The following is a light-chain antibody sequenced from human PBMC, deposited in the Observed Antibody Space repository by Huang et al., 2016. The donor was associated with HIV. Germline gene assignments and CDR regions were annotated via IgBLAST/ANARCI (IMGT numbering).Light chain of an antibody. CDR2: DAS. CDR1: QGVNSA. V-gene: IGKV1-13*01. Sequence: AIQLTQSPSSLSASVGDRVTITCRASQGVNSALACYHQKPGKAPRLLIFDASSLESGVPSRFSGSGSGIDFTLTISSLQPEDFATYYCQQFDHYPYTFGQGTKLEI. J-gene: IGKJ2*01. CDR3: QQFDHYPYT.